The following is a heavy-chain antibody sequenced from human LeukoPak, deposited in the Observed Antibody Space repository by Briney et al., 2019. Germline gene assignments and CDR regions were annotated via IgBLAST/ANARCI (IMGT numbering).Heavy chain of an antibody. CDR2: IVVGSGNT. V-gene: IGHV1-58*01. CDR3: AANGTTYYYDSSGYYVKQNFDY. J-gene: IGHJ4*02. Sequence: TSVKVSCKASGFTFTSSAVQWVRQARGQRLEWIGWIVVGSGNTNYAQKFQERVTITRDMSTSTAYMELSSLRPEDTAVYYCAANGTTYYYDSSGYYVKQNFDYWGQGTLVTVSS. CDR1: GFTFTSSA. D-gene: IGHD3-22*01.